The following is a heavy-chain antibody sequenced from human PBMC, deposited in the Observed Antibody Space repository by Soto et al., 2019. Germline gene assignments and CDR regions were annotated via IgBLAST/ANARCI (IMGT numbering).Heavy chain of an antibody. V-gene: IGHV1-69*01. D-gene: IGHD1-26*01. J-gene: IGHJ4*02. CDR2: TIPILGTA. CDR1: GGTFSSSA. CDR3: AKDMMGAPERV. Sequence: QVQLVQSGAEVKKPGSSVKVSCKASGGTFSSSAINWVRQAPGQGLEWMGGTIPILGTANYAQTFQGRVTIASDEFTRTVYMELNSLRSEDTAVYYCAKDMMGAPERVWGQGTLVAVSS.